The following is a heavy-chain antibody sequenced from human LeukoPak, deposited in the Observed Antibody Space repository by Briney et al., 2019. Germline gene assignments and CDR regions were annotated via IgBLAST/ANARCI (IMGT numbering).Heavy chain of an antibody. Sequence: GSLRLSCAASGFTFSSYEMNWVRQAPGKGLEWIGYIYYSGSTNYNPSLKSRVTISRDTSKNQFSLKLRSVTAADTAVYYCTSGGMVSGDYWGHGTLDTVS. D-gene: IGHD2-8*01. CDR3: TSGGMVSGDY. J-gene: IGHJ4*01. CDR1: GFTFSSYE. V-gene: IGHV4-59*01. CDR2: IYYSGST.